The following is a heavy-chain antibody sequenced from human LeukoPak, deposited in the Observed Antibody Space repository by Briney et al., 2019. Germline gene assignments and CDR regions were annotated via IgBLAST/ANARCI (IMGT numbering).Heavy chain of an antibody. D-gene: IGHD3-16*01. CDR3: ARETSQKGAHYMDV. V-gene: IGHV1-46*01. CDR1: GYTFTNYY. CDR2: INPSGGGT. Sequence: ASVKVSCKASGYTFTNYYMHWVRQAPGQGLEWMGIINPSGGGTSYAQKFQGRLTMTRDTSTTTVYMELSSLRSEDTAMYYCARETSQKGAHYMDVWGKGTTVTISS. J-gene: IGHJ6*03.